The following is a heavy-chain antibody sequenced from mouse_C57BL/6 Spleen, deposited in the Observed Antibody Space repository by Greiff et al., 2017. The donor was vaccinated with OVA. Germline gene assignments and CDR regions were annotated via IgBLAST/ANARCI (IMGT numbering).Heavy chain of an antibody. D-gene: IGHD4-1*01. Sequence: VQLQQSGPELVKPGASVKIPCKASGYTFTDHNMDWVKQSHGKSLEWIGDINPNNGGTIYNQKFKGKATLTVDKSSSTAYMELRSLTSEDTAVYYCARELGLYWYFDVWGTGTTVTVSS. CDR1: GYTFTDHN. CDR3: ARELGLYWYFDV. V-gene: IGHV1-18*01. J-gene: IGHJ1*03. CDR2: INPNNGGT.